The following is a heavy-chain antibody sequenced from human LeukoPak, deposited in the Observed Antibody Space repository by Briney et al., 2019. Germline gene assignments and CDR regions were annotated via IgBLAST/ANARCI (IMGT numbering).Heavy chain of an antibody. V-gene: IGHV3-21*04. D-gene: IGHD3-10*01. CDR1: GFTFSSFT. CDR3: AREGPGYGSGSYLGY. J-gene: IGHJ4*02. Sequence: PGGSLRLSCAASGFTFSSFTMNWVRQAPGKGLEWVSSISSSSSYIYSADSVKGRFTISRDNSKNTLYLQMNSLRAEDTAVYYCAREGPGYGSGSYLGYWGQGTLVTVSS. CDR2: ISSSSSYI.